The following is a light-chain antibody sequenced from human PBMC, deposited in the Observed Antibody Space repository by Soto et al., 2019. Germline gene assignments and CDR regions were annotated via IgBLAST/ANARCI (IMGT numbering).Light chain of an antibody. CDR3: QQINSYPH. J-gene: IGKJ5*01. V-gene: IGKV3-15*01. Sequence: ETVMTQSPATVSVSTGERVTLSCRASQTVTTNLALYQQKSCQAPRLLIYGASTRATGIPARFSGSGSGTDFTLTISSLQPEDFATYYCQQINSYPHFGQGTRLEIK. CDR1: QTVTTN. CDR2: GAS.